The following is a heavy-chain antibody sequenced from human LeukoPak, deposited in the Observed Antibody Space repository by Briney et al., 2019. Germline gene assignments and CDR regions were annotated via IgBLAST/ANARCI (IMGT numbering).Heavy chain of an antibody. Sequence: GASVKVSSTASGYTFTGYYMHWVRQAPGQGLEWMGWINPNSGGTNYAQKFQGRVTMTRDTSITTAYMDLRRLRSDDTAVYYCARARLAYCGSNCYSGVDYWGQGTLVTVSS. D-gene: IGHD2-21*02. CDR1: GYTFTGYY. J-gene: IGHJ4*02. CDR3: ARARLAYCGSNCYSGVDY. CDR2: INPNSGGT. V-gene: IGHV1-2*02.